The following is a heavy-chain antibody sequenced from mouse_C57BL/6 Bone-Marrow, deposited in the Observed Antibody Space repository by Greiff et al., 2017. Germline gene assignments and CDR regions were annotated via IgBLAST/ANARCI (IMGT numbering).Heavy chain of an antibody. V-gene: IGHV5-4*03. J-gene: IGHJ4*01. CDR3: ASLGLLLDY. CDR1: GFTFSSYA. Sequence: EVKLMESGAGLVKPGGSLKLSCAASGFTFSSYAMSWVRQTPEKGLEWVATISDGGSYTYYPDKVKGRFTISRDTAKNNLYLQMSHLKSEATAMYYCASLGLLLDYWGQGTSVTVSS. CDR2: ISDGGSYT. D-gene: IGHD6-1*01.